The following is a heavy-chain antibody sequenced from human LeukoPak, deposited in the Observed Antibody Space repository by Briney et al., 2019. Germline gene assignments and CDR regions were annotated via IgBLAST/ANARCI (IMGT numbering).Heavy chain of an antibody. J-gene: IGHJ4*02. Sequence: GGSLRLSCAASGFTLSSYQMNWVRQAPGKGLEWVSYISTSGGTIYYADSVKGRFTISRDNAKNSLYLQMNSLRAEDTAIYYCARAFDYWGQGTLSPSPQ. CDR1: GFTLSSYQ. CDR2: ISTSGGTI. V-gene: IGHV3-48*03. CDR3: ARAFDY.